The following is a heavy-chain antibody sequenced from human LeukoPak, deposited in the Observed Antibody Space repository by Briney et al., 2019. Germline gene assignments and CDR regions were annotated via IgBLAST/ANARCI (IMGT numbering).Heavy chain of an antibody. D-gene: IGHD2-15*01. Sequence: SETLSLTCTVSGGSISSYYWSWIRQPPGKGLEWIGYIYYSGSTNYNPSLKSRVTISVDTSKNQFSLKLSSVTAGDTAVYYCARHGRSGGSCYFDYWGQGTLVTVSS. V-gene: IGHV4-59*08. J-gene: IGHJ4*02. CDR3: ARHGRSGGSCYFDY. CDR1: GGSISSYY. CDR2: IYYSGST.